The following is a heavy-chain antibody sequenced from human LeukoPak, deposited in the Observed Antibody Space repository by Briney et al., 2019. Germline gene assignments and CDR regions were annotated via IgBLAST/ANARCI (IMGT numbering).Heavy chain of an antibody. CDR2: IWYDGSNK. CDR1: GFTFSSYG. J-gene: IGHJ6*02. V-gene: IGHV3-33*01. Sequence: GGSLRLSCAASGFTFSSYGMHWVRQAPGKGLEWVAVIWYDGSNKYYADSVKGRFTISRDNSKNTLYLQMNSLRAEDTAVYYCAGDYMAAAGTLQSYYGMDVWGQGTTVTVSS. CDR3: AGDYMAAAGTLQSYYGMDV. D-gene: IGHD6-13*01.